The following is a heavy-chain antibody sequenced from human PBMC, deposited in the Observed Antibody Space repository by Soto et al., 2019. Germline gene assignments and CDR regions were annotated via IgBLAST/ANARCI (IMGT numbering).Heavy chain of an antibody. CDR1: GGSISSGGYS. V-gene: IGHV4-61*08. Sequence: SETLSLTCAVSGGSISSGGYSWSWIRQPPGKGLEWIGYLYNTGSTIYNPSLKSRVTISVDTSKNQFSLKLSSVTAADTAVYYCARGYCSSTICYIWDNWFDPWGQGTLVTVSS. CDR2: LYNTGST. J-gene: IGHJ5*02. D-gene: IGHD2-2*02. CDR3: ARGYCSSTICYIWDNWFDP.